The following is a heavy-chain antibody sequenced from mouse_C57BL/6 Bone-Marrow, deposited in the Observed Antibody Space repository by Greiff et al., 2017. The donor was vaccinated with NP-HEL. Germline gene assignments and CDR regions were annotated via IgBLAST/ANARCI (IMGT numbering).Heavy chain of an antibody. V-gene: IGHV3-6*01. CDR2: ISYDGSN. Sequence: ESGPGLVKPSQSLSLTCSVTGYSITSGYYWNWIRQFPGNKLEWMGYISYDGSNNYNPSLKNRISITRDTSKNQFFLKLNSVTTEDTATYYCARDGTTVVPLDYWGQGTTLTVSS. CDR1: GYSITSGYY. J-gene: IGHJ2*01. D-gene: IGHD1-1*01. CDR3: ARDGTTVVPLDY.